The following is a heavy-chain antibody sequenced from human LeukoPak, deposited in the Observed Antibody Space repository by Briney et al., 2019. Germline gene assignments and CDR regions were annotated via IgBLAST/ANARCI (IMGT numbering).Heavy chain of an antibody. D-gene: IGHD1-26*01. V-gene: IGHV4-59*01. CDR1: DASLSHDS. CDR2: IYNSGST. CDR3: ARVGGTNYYYYNDLDV. Sequence: SETLPLTCTVSDASLSHDSWSWLRQPPGKGLEWIGHIYNSGSTNYNPSLKSRVTISVDTSKNQFSLEVSSVTAADTAVYYCARVGGTNYYYYNDLDVWGQGTTVTVSS. J-gene: IGHJ6*02.